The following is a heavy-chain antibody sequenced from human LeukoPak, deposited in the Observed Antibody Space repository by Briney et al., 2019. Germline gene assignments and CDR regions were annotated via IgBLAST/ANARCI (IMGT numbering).Heavy chain of an antibody. D-gene: IGHD3-3*01. CDR3: AREDLEWTLFDY. CDR1: GVTFSSCW. J-gene: IGHJ4*02. Sequence: GGSLRLSCAASGVTFSSCWKHWVRQAPGKGLVWVSRINTDGSSTSYADSVKGRFTISRDNAKNTLYLQMNSLRAEDTAVYYCAREDLEWTLFDYWGQGTLVTVSS. CDR2: INTDGSST. V-gene: IGHV3-74*01.